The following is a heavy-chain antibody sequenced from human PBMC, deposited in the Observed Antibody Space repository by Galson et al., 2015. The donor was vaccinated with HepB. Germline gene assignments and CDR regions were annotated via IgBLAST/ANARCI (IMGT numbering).Heavy chain of an antibody. D-gene: IGHD3-3*01. CDR3: ARGASPIGYDFWSGYSGRWFDP. CDR2: ISAYNGNT. CDR1: GYTFTSYG. V-gene: IGHV1-18*01. Sequence: SVKVSCKASGYTFTSYGISWVRQAPGQGLEWMGWISAYNGNTNYAQKLQGRVTMTTDTSMSTAYMEMRSLGSDDTAVYYCARGASPIGYDFWSGYSGRWFDPWGQGTLVTVSS. J-gene: IGHJ5*02.